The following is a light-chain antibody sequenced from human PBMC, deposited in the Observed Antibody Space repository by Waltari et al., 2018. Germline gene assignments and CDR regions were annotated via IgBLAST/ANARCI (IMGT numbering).Light chain of an antibody. J-gene: IGLJ2*01. Sequence: SYELTQPPSVSVSPGQTASIPCSGDTLGDNYACWYQQKPGQSPVVVIYQDSKRPSGIPERFSGSNSGNTATLTISGTQAMDEADYYCQAWDSSNVVFGGGTKLTVL. CDR2: QDS. CDR1: TLGDNY. CDR3: QAWDSSNVV. V-gene: IGLV3-1*01.